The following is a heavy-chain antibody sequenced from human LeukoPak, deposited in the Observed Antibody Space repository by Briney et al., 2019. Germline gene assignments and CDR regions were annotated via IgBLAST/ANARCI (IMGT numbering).Heavy chain of an antibody. V-gene: IGHV4-4*02. D-gene: IGHD6-19*01. CDR2: IYHTGSS. Sequence: SETLSLTCAVSGVSISSSNWWSWVRQPPGKGLEWIGEIYHTGSSNYNPSLKSRVTISVDKSKSQFSLELSSVTAADTAVYYCARGGTTVAGTFWFDPWGQGTLVTVSS. CDR1: GVSISSSNW. CDR3: ARGGTTVAGTFWFDP. J-gene: IGHJ5*02.